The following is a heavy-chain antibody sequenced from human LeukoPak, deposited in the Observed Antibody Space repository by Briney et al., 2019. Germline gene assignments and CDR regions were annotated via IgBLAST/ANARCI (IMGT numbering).Heavy chain of an antibody. CDR2: TFYTGST. V-gene: IGHV4-59*08. CDR1: GGSISRHY. D-gene: IGHD3-16*01. CDR3: ARHRDSLGFHNWFDP. J-gene: IGHJ5*02. Sequence: KSSETLSLTCTVSGGSISRHYWSWIRQSPGRGLEWIGFTFYTGSTNSNPSLKSRVTMSADPSKNQVSLRLISVTAADTAIYYCARHRDSLGFHNWFDPWGQGTLVSVSS.